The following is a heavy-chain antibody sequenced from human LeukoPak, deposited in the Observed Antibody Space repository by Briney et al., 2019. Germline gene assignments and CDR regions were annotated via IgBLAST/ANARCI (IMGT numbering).Heavy chain of an antibody. CDR3: AKDPTHDYGDYVFY. Sequence: GGSLRLSCAASGFTFSSYGMHWVRQAPGKGLEWVAVISYDGSNKYYADSVKGRFTISRDNTKNTLYLQMNSLRAEDTAVYYCAKDPTHDYGDYVFYWGQGTLVTVSS. D-gene: IGHD4-17*01. CDR1: GFTFSSYG. V-gene: IGHV3-30*18. J-gene: IGHJ4*02. CDR2: ISYDGSNK.